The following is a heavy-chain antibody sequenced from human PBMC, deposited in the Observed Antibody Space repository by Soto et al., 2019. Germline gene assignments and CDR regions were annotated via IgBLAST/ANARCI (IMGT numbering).Heavy chain of an antibody. D-gene: IGHD4-4*01. CDR2: IIPIFGTA. Sequence: QVQLVQSGAEVKKPGSSVKVSCKASGGTFSSYAISWVRQAPGQGLEWMGGIIPIFGTANYAQKFQGRVTITADESTSTAYMELSSLRSEDTAVYYCARGFRHVGDDYIPAGFDPWGQGTLVTVSS. J-gene: IGHJ5*02. CDR1: GGTFSSYA. CDR3: ARGFRHVGDDYIPAGFDP. V-gene: IGHV1-69*01.